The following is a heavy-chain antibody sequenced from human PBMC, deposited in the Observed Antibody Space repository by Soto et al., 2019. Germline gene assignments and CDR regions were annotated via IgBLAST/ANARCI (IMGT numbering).Heavy chain of an antibody. D-gene: IGHD2-2*01. CDR2: IKQDGSEK. V-gene: IGHV3-7*02. CDR1: GFTFSSYW. CDR3: ASTGWTIEAIVVVPAAIPHDY. Sequence: EVQLVESGGGLVQPGGSLRLSCAASGFTFSSYWMSWVRQAPGKGLEWVANIKQDGSEKYYVDSVKGRFTISRDNAKNSLYLQMNSLRAEDTAVYYCASTGWTIEAIVVVPAAIPHDYWGQGTLVTVSS. J-gene: IGHJ4*02.